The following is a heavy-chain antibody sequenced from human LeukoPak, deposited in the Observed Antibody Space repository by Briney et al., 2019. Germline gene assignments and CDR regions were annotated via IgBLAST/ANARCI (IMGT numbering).Heavy chain of an antibody. V-gene: IGHV4-30-2*01. CDR1: GDSISRNNYY. D-gene: IGHD3-22*01. CDR3: ASSSGYYSPFDD. CDR2: IYHSGST. J-gene: IGHJ4*02. Sequence: SETLCLTCTVSGDSISRNNYYWSWIRQPPGKGLEWIGYIYHSGSTYYNPSLKSRVTMSVDTSKNQFSLKLSSVTAADTALYYCASSSGYYSPFDDWGQGTLVTVSS.